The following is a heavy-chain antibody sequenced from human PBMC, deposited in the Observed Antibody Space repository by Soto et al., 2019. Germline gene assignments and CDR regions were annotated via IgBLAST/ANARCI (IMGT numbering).Heavy chain of an antibody. D-gene: IGHD6-13*01. CDR3: ARQPIAAAGNWFDH. CDR1: GFTFSSFA. V-gene: IGHV3-23*01. J-gene: IGHJ5*02. CDR2: ISGGGGSK. Sequence: AGGSLRLSCAASGFTFSSFAMHWVRQAPGKGLEWVSAISGGGGSKYYADSVKGRFTISRDNSKNTLYLQMNSLRAEDTAVYYCARQPIAAAGNWFDHWGQGTLVTVSS.